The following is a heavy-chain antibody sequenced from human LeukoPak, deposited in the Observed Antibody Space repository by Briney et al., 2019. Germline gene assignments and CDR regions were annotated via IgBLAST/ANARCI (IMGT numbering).Heavy chain of an antibody. D-gene: IGHD5-18*01. V-gene: IGHV3-30-3*01. CDR2: ISYDGSNK. Sequence: GRSLRLSCAASGFTFSSYVMHWVRQAPGKGLEWVAVISYDGSNKYYADSVKGRFTISRDNSKNTLYLQMNSLRAEDTAVYYCARDPGYSYGYYFDYWGQGTLVTVSS. J-gene: IGHJ4*02. CDR1: GFTFSSYV. CDR3: ARDPGYSYGYYFDY.